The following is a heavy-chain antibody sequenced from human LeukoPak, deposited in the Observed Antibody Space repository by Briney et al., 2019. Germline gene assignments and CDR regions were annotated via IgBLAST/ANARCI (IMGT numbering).Heavy chain of an antibody. J-gene: IGHJ4*02. D-gene: IGHD3-22*01. Sequence: GGSLRLSCAASGFTFSSFGMSWVRQAPGKGLEWVSAISSTGGTAYYADSVKGRFTISRGNSKNTLYLQMNSLRAEDTAVYYCAESSGYYPLNTQEDYWGQGTLVTVSS. CDR2: ISSTGGTA. CDR1: GFTFSSFG. V-gene: IGHV3-23*01. CDR3: AESSGYYPLNTQEDY.